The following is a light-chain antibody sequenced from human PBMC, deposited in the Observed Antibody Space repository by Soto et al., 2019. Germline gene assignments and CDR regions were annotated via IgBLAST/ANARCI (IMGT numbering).Light chain of an antibody. CDR2: SAS. CDR3: QQYDDWPFT. Sequence: EIVMTQSPATLSASPGERATLSCRASQSVSSNLAWYQQKPGKAPRLLISSASIRATGIPASFSGSGSGTEFTLTISSLQSEDFAIYYCQQYDDWPFTFGQGTKLEIK. V-gene: IGKV3D-15*01. J-gene: IGKJ2*01. CDR1: QSVSSN.